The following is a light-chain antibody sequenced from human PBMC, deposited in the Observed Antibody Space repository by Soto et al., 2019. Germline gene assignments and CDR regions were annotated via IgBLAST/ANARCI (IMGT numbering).Light chain of an antibody. CDR2: KAS. CDR1: QSITTS. CDR3: QKSNSYPYT. Sequence: DIQLTQSPSTLSASVGDRVTITCRASQSITTSLAWYQQKPGKAPKVQIYKASTLQTGVPSRFSGSGSGTEFNLTIDSLQPDDFATYHCQKSNSYPYTFGQGTKLEIK. V-gene: IGKV1-5*03. J-gene: IGKJ2*01.